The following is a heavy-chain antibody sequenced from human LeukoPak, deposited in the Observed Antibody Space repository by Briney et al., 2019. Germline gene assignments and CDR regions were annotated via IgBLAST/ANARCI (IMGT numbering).Heavy chain of an antibody. J-gene: IGHJ5*02. Sequence: PSETLSLTCTVSGGSISSYYWSWIRQPPGKGLEWIGYIYYSGSTNYNPSPKSRVTISVDTSKNHFSLKLSSVTAADTAVYYCTRSYGRIMLTFAPWFDPWGQGTLVTVSS. V-gene: IGHV4-59*01. CDR2: IYYSGST. CDR3: TRSYGRIMLTFAPWFDP. D-gene: IGHD3-16*01. CDR1: GGSISSYY.